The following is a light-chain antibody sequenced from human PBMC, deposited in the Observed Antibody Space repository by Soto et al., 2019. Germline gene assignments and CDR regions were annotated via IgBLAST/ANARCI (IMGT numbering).Light chain of an antibody. CDR3: HQYNSWPYT. CDR1: QSVNIN. V-gene: IGKV3-15*01. CDR2: AAS. J-gene: IGKJ2*01. Sequence: EIVMTQSPATFSLSPGERATLSCRASQSVNINLAWYQQRPGQAPRLLIYAASTRATGVPDRFSGSGSGTEFTLTISSMQPEDFAVHYCHQYNSWPYTFGQGTKVDIK.